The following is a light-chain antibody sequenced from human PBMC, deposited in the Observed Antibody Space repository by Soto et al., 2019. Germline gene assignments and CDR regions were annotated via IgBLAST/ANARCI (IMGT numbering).Light chain of an antibody. CDR2: KAS. Sequence: DIHLTQSPSTLSASVGDRVTITCRASQSISSWLAWYQQKPGKAPKLLLYKASTLESGVPSRLGSSGSWAEFTLTIGILQPADFPTYYCPHCVDYIWTFGPRPKVEIK. CDR1: QSISSW. J-gene: IGKJ1*01. V-gene: IGKV1-5*03. CDR3: PHCVDYIWT.